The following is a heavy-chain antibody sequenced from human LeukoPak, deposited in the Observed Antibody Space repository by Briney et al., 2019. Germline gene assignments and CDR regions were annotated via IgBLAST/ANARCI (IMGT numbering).Heavy chain of an antibody. V-gene: IGHV4-34*01. CDR1: GGSFSGYY. J-gene: IGHJ5*02. CDR3: ARGYGDYEAHWFDP. Sequence: SETLSLTCAVYGGSFSGYYWSWIRQPPGKGLEWIGEINHSGSTNYNPPLKSRVTISVDTSKNQFSLKLSSVTAADTAVYYCARGYGDYEAHWFDPWGQGTLVTVSS. CDR2: INHSGST. D-gene: IGHD4-17*01.